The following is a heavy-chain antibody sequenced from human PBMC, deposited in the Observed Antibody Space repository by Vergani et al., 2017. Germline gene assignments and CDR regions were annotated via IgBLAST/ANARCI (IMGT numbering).Heavy chain of an antibody. D-gene: IGHD4-23*01. Sequence: EVQLVESGGGLVQPGGSLRLSCAASGFTFSSYSMNWVRQAPGKGLEWVSSISSSSSYIYYADSVKGRFTISRDNSKNTLYLQMNSLRAEDTAVYYCAPAVADYWGQGTLVTVSS. CDR1: GFTFSSYS. CDR2: ISSSSSYI. CDR3: APAVADY. J-gene: IGHJ4*02. V-gene: IGHV3-21*04.